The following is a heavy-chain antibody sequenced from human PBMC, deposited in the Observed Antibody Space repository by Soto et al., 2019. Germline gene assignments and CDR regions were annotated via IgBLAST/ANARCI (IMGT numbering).Heavy chain of an antibody. J-gene: IGHJ4*02. CDR2: ISAYNGNT. V-gene: IGHV1-18*01. Sequence: QVQLVQSGAEVKKPGASVKVSCKASGYTFASYAISWMRQAPGQGLEWMGWISAYNGNTNYAQKLQGRVTMTTDTSTRTADMDLRSLRSDDTAVYYCARDPPPPDYWGQGTLVTVSS. CDR1: GYTFASYA. CDR3: ARDPPPPDY.